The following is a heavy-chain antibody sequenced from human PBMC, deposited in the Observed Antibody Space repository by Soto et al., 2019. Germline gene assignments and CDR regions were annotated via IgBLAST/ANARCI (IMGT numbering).Heavy chain of an antibody. J-gene: IGHJ5*02. CDR1: GGSISSGY. D-gene: IGHD3-22*01. CDR3: TGAYYDIDGYITDP. V-gene: IGHV4-59*01. CDR2: ISLGGSI. Sequence: QVQPQESGPGLVKPSETLSLTCSVSGGSISSGYWTWIRPPPGKGLEWIGYISLGGSINYNPSLKSRGIISVDTAKTAFSLSSSSVTAAHTAVYYCTGAYYDIDGYITDPWGQGTSVSVSS.